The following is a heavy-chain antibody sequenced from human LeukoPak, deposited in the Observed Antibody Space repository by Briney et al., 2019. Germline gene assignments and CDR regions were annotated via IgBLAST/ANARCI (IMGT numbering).Heavy chain of an antibody. CDR2: INPNSGGT. D-gene: IGHD3-9*01. V-gene: IGHV1-2*02. CDR3: ARTPYYDILTGYYYFDY. CDR1: GYTFTGYY. J-gene: IGHJ4*02. Sequence: ASVKVSCKASGYTFTGYYMHWVRQAPGQGLEWMGWINPNSGGTNYAQKFQGRVTMTRDTSISTAYMGLSRLRSDDTAVYYCARTPYYDILTGYYYFDYWGQGTLVTVSS.